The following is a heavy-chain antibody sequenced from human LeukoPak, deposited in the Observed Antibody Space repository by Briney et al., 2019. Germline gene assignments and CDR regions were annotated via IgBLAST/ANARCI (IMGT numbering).Heavy chain of an antibody. CDR1: GYTFTDYY. V-gene: IGHV1-2*06. CDR3: ARRGIGSSGYYSDY. D-gene: IGHD3-22*01. Sequence: ASVKVSCKASGYTFTDYYMHWVRQAPGQGLEWMGRIDPNSGGTNYAQKFQGRVTMTRDTSISTAYMELSRLRSDDTAVYYCARRGIGSSGYYSDYWGQGTLVTVSS. J-gene: IGHJ4*02. CDR2: IDPNSGGT.